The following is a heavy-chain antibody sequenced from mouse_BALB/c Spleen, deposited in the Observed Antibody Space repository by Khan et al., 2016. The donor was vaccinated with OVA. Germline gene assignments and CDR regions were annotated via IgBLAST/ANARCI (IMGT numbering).Heavy chain of an antibody. CDR2: INSDGDYT. CDR1: GFTFSTFA. J-gene: IGHJ3*01. V-gene: IGHV5-9-3*01. D-gene: IGHD2-1*01. CDR3: ARSPYGNFAY. Sequence: EVELVESGGGLVKPGGSLKLSCAASGFTFSTFAMSWVRQTPEKRLEWVATINSDGDYTYYPENVTGRFTISRDNAKNTLYLQINSLSSEDTAVYYCARSPYGNFAYWGQGTLVTVSA.